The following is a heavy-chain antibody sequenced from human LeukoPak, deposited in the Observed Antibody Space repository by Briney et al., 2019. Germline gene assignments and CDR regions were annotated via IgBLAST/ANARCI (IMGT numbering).Heavy chain of an antibody. J-gene: IGHJ1*01. CDR1: GYSFTSYW. D-gene: IGHD3-22*01. CDR2: IYPGDSDT. Sequence: PGESLKISCKGSGYSFTSYWIGGLRQMPGKGLEWMGIIYPGDSDTRYSPSFKGQVTISADKSIITAYLQWSSLKASDTAMYYCARHAFDSSGYYQKYFQHWGRGTLVTVSS. V-gene: IGHV5-51*01. CDR3: ARHAFDSSGYYQKYFQH.